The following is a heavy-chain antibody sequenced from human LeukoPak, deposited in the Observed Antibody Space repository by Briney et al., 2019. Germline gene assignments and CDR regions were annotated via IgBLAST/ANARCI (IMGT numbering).Heavy chain of an antibody. J-gene: IGHJ6*03. CDR3: ARGGTYCSGGSCYGRVMDV. CDR2: IYTTGST. V-gene: IGHV4-61*02. D-gene: IGHD2-15*01. CDR1: GGSISSGSYY. Sequence: PSQTLSLTCTVSGGSISSGSYYWGWIRQPAGKGLEWIGRIYTTGSTNYNPSLKSRVTISVDTSKNQFSLKLSSVTAADTAMYYCARGGTYCSGGSCYGRVMDVWGKGTTVTVSS.